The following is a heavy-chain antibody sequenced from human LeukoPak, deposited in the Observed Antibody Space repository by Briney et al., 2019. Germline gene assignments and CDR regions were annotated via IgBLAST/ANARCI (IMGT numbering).Heavy chain of an antibody. CDR1: GDSISTSNSY. CDR3: SFVAAAGNQYYFDY. D-gene: IGHD6-13*01. Sequence: SETLSLTCTVSGDSISTSNSYWGWIRQPPGKGLEWIGSIYYSGNTYYNASLKSRVTISVDTSKNQFSLKLSSVTAADTAVYYCSFVAAAGNQYYFDYWGQGTLVTVSS. V-gene: IGHV4-39*01. CDR2: IYYSGNT. J-gene: IGHJ4*02.